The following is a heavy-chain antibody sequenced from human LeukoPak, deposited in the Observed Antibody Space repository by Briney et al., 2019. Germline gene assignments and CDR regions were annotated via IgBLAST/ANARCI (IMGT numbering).Heavy chain of an antibody. CDR1: GFTFEDHG. CDR2: INWNSGSK. Sequence: GGSLRLSCATSGFTFEDHGLSWVRQAPGKGLEWVSGINWNSGSKRYAAPVKGRFTISRDNARNSVYLEMTSLRVEDTAFYHCVRHFNSVATMQIDYWGQGILVSVSS. CDR3: VRHFNSVATMQIDY. J-gene: IGHJ4*02. D-gene: IGHD5-12*01. V-gene: IGHV3-20*01.